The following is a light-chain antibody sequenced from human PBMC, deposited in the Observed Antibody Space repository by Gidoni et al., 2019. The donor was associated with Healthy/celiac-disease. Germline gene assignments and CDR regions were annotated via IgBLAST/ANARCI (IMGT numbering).Light chain of an antibody. CDR3: QQYYSTPLLT. J-gene: IGKJ4*01. V-gene: IGKV4-1*01. Sequence: DIVMTQSLDSLAVSLGERATINCKSSQSVLYSSNNKNYLAWYQQKPGQPPKLLIYWASTRETGVPDRFSGSGSGTDFTLTISSLQAEDVAVYYCQQYYSTPLLTFGGGTKVEIK. CDR1: QSVLYSSNNKNY. CDR2: WAS.